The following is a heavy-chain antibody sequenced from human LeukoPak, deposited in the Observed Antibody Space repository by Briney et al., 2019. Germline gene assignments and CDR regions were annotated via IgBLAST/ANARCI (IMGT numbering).Heavy chain of an antibody. CDR2: ISGSGGST. CDR1: GFTFSSYA. CDR3: PKDIMVRGEEWFDP. D-gene: IGHD3-10*01. Sequence: GGSLRLSCAASGFTFSSYAMSWVRQAPGKGLEWVSAISGSGGSTYYADSVKGRFTISRDNSKNTLYLQMNSLRAEDTAVYYCPKDIMVRGEEWFDPWGQGTLVTVSS. V-gene: IGHV3-23*01. J-gene: IGHJ5*02.